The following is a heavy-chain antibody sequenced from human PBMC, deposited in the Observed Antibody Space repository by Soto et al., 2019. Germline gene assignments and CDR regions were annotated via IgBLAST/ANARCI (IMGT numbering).Heavy chain of an antibody. J-gene: IGHJ5*02. CDR1: GGSISSGDYY. Sequence: SETLSLTCTVSGGSISSGDYYWSWIRQPPGKGLEWIGYIYYSGSTYYNPSLKSRVTISVDTSKNQFSLKLSSVTAADTAVYYCAREITMVRGAPNWFDTWGQGTLVTVSS. V-gene: IGHV4-30-4*01. CDR2: IYYSGST. CDR3: AREITMVRGAPNWFDT. D-gene: IGHD3-10*01.